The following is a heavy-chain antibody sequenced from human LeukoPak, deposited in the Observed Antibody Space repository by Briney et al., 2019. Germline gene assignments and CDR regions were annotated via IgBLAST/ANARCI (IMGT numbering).Heavy chain of an antibody. Sequence: GRSLRLSCAASGFTFSSYGMHWVRQAPGKGLEWVAVIWYDGSNKYYADSVKGRFTISRDNSENTLYLQMNSLRAEDTAVYYCARDRGYSGYGPDYWGQGTLVTVSS. V-gene: IGHV3-33*01. J-gene: IGHJ4*02. CDR3: ARDRGYSGYGPDY. D-gene: IGHD5-12*01. CDR2: IWYDGSNK. CDR1: GFTFSSYG.